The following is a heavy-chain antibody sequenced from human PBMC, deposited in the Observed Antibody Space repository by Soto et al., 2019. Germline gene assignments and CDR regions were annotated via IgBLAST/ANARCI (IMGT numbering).Heavy chain of an antibody. Sequence: QVQLVQSGAEVKKPGASVKVSCKASGYTFTTYGXXXXXXXXXXXXXWMGWISAYNGNTNYAQKIQGRVTMTTDTXXXXXXXXXXXXXXXXXXXXXXXXXXXXXXXXXMDVWGQGTTVTVSS. CDR2: ISAYNGNT. CDR3: XXXXXXXXXXXMDV. J-gene: IGHJ6*02. V-gene: IGHV1-18*01. CDR1: GYTFTTYG.